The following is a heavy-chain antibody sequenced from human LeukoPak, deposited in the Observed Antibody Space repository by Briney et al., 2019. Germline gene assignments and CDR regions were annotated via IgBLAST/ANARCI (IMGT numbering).Heavy chain of an antibody. V-gene: IGHV3-21*01. CDR1: GFTFSSYS. D-gene: IGHD1-26*01. J-gene: IGHJ1*01. CDR2: ISSSSSYI. Sequence: GGSLRLSCAASGFTFSSYSMNWVRQAPGKGLEWVSSISSSSSYIYYADSVKGRFTISRDNAKNSLYLQMNSLRAEDTAVYYCARVGDSGGYFQHWGQGTLVTVSS. CDR3: ARVGDSGGYFQH.